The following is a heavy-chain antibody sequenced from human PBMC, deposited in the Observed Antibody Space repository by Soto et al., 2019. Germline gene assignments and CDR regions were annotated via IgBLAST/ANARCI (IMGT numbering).Heavy chain of an antibody. J-gene: IGHJ5*02. CDR1: GGSISSSSYY. V-gene: IGHV4-39*01. CDR2: IYYSGST. CDR3: ARHFWSGNNWLDP. Sequence: KSSETLSLTCTVSGGSISSSSYYWGWIRQPPGKGLEWIGSIYYSGSTYYNPSLKSRVTISVDTSRNQFSLKLSSVTAADTAVYYCARHFWSGNNWLDPWGQGTLVTVSS. D-gene: IGHD3-3*01.